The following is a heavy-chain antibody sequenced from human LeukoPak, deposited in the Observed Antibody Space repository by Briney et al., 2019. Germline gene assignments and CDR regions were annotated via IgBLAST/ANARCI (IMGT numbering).Heavy chain of an antibody. Sequence: GGSLRLSCVASGFTFGKYWMSWVRQAPGKGLEWVANIKLDGSEKNYVDSVKGRFTISRDNTKNSLYLQMNSLRAEDTALYFCARKAQYNGHYPLDYWGQGTLVTVSS. CDR1: GFTFGKYW. CDR3: ARKAQYNGHYPLDY. D-gene: IGHD1-7*01. V-gene: IGHV3-7*03. CDR2: IKLDGSEK. J-gene: IGHJ4*02.